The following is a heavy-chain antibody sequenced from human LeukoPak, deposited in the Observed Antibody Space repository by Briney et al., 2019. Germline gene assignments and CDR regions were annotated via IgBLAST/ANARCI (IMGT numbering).Heavy chain of an antibody. V-gene: IGHV3-9*01. CDR2: INWKSATI. D-gene: IGHD2-15*01. CDR3: IKDAMKYCSGGSCYLLDY. CDR1: GFTFDDYA. J-gene: IGHJ4*02. Sequence: PGGSLRLSYAASGFTFDDYAMHWVRQAPGKGLEWVSGINWKSATIAYADSVKGRFTISRDNAKNSLYLQMNSLRAEDTALYYCIKDAMKYCSGGSCYLLDYWGQGTLVTVSS.